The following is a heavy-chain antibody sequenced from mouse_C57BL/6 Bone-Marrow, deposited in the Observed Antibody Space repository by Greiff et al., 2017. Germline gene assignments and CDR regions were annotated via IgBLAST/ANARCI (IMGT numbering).Heavy chain of an antibody. CDR3: ARKFKGAMDY. J-gene: IGHJ4*01. CDR1: GYTFTSYW. Sequence: QVQLQQPGAELVMPGASVKLSCTASGYTFTSYWMHWVKQRPGQGLEWIGEIDPSDSYTNYTQKFKGKSTLTVDKSSSTAYMQLSSLTSEDSAVXYCARKFKGAMDYWGQGTSVTVSS. CDR2: IDPSDSYT. V-gene: IGHV1-69*01.